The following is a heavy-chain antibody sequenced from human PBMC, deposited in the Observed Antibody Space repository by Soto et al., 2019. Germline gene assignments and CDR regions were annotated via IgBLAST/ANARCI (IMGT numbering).Heavy chain of an antibody. CDR1: GGNFRSYA. Sequence: QVQLVQSGAEVKKPGSSVKVSCKAYGGNFRSYAISWVREAPGQGIEWMGGIIPIFGTANCAQKFQGRVTITADESTRTAYIELCSLRSEHTAVYYVAREGHCLSTSCYSGYWGQGTLVTVSS. D-gene: IGHD2-2*01. J-gene: IGHJ4*02. CDR2: IIPIFGTA. CDR3: AREGHCLSTSCYSGY. V-gene: IGHV1-69*12.